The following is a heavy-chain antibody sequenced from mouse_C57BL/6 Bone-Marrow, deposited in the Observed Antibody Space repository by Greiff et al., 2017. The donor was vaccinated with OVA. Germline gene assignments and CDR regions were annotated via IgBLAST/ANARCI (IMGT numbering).Heavy chain of an antibody. CDR1: GYSFTNYN. CDR3: ARLGDYDGHYYYAMDY. CDR2: INPNYGST. D-gene: IGHD2-4*01. Sequence: EVQLQQSGPELVKPGASVKISCKASGYSFTNYNMNWVKQSNGKSLEWIGVINPNYGSTSYNQQFKGKATLTVDQSSSTAYMQLNSLTSEDSAVYSCARLGDYDGHYYYAMDYWGQGTSVTVSS. J-gene: IGHJ4*01. V-gene: IGHV1-39*01.